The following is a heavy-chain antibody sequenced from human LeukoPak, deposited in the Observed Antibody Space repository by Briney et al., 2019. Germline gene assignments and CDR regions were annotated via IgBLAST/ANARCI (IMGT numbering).Heavy chain of an antibody. D-gene: IGHD3-10*01. V-gene: IGHV4-34*01. Sequence: PSETLSLTCAVYGGSFSGYYWSWIRQPPGKGLEWIGEINHSGSTNYNPSLKSRVTISVDTSKNQFSLKLSSVTAADTAVYYCARDPHYYGSGIQSSADRGQGTLVTVS. CDR3: ARDPHYYGSGIQSSAD. CDR2: INHSGST. CDR1: GGSFSGYY. J-gene: IGHJ4*02.